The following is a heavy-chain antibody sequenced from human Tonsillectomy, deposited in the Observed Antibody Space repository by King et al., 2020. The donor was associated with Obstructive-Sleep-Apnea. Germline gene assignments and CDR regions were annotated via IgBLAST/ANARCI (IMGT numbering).Heavy chain of an antibody. J-gene: IGHJ5*02. CDR3: ARHWSVGFGDRFDP. D-gene: IGHD3-3*01. CDR2: IYYSGST. CDR1: GGSISSYY. Sequence: QLQESGPGLVKPSETLSLTCTVSGGSISSYYWSWIRQPPGKGLEWIGYIYYSGSTNYNPSLKSRVTISVDTSKNQFSLKLSSVTAADTAVYYCARHWSVGFGDRFDPWGQGTLVTVSS. V-gene: IGHV4-59*08.